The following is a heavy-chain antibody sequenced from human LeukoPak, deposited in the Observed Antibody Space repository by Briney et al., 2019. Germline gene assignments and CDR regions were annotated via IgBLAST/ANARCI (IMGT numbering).Heavy chain of an antibody. CDR2: ISSSGSTI. CDR3: ARAGILGDSSGYYYEDY. V-gene: IGHV3-11*01. CDR1: GFTFSDYF. D-gene: IGHD3-22*01. Sequence: GGSLRLSCAASGFTFSDYFMSWIRQAPGKGLEWVTYISSSGSTIYYADSVKGRFTISRDNAKNPLYLQMNSLRAEDTALYYCARAGILGDSSGYYYEDYWGQGTLVTVSS. J-gene: IGHJ4*02.